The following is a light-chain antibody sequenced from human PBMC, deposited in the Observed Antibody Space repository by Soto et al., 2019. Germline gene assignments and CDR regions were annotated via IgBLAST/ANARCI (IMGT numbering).Light chain of an antibody. V-gene: IGKV3-20*01. Sequence: EIVLTQSPGTLSLSPGERATLSCRDNQTISRNYLAWYQQKPGKAPRVXIYGASSRETGIPDRFSGSGSGTEFTLTISRLEHEDFAVYYCQQYGNSPITFGQGTRLEIK. CDR3: QQYGNSPIT. CDR2: GAS. CDR1: QTISRNY. J-gene: IGKJ5*01.